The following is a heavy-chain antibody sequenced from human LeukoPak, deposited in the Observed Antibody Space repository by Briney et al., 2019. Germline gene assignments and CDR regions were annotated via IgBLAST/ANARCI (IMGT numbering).Heavy chain of an antibody. V-gene: IGHV2-5*02. J-gene: IGHJ6*03. CDR2: IYWDDDK. CDR3: AHRRSDYYDSSGYYFSGPDYYMDV. CDR1: GFSRSTSGVG. D-gene: IGHD3-22*01. Sequence: SGPSLVKPTQTLTLTCTFSGFSRSTSGVGVGWIRQPPGKALECLALIYWDDDKPYSPSLKSRLTITKDTSKNQVVLTMTNMDPVDTATYYCAHRRSDYYDSSGYYFSGPDYYMDVWGKGTAVTVSS.